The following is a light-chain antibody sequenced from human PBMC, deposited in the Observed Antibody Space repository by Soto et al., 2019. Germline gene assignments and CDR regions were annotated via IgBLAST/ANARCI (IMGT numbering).Light chain of an antibody. CDR2: GAS. Sequence: EIVRTQSPATLSVSPGERATLSCRSSQSVMSNLAWYQHKPGQAPRLLIYGASTRATGIPARCSGSGSGTEFTLTISRLEPEDFAVYYCQQYGSSGTFGQGTKVDIK. V-gene: IGKV3-15*01. CDR3: QQYGSSGT. J-gene: IGKJ1*01. CDR1: QSVMSN.